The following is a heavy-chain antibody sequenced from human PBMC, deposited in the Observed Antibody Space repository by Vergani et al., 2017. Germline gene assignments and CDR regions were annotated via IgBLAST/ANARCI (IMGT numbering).Heavy chain of an antibody. J-gene: IGHJ5*02. Sequence: QVQLVQSGAEVKKPGSSVKVSCKASGGTFSSYTISWVRQAPGQGLEWMGRIIPILGIANYAQKFQGRVTITADKSTSTAYMELSSLRSEDTAVYYCARGVDYYDSSGYGFDPWGQGTLVTVSS. CDR1: GGTFSSYT. V-gene: IGHV1-69*02. CDR3: ARGVDYYDSSGYGFDP. D-gene: IGHD3-22*01. CDR2: IIPILGIA.